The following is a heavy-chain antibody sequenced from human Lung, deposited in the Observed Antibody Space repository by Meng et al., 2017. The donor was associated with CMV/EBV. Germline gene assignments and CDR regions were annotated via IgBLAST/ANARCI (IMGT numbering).Heavy chain of an antibody. Sequence: VQLVQSGAEVKRPGASVKISCQASGYSFSGFYLNWARQAPGHGVEWLGRVNPISDDTHLAQKFEGRITVTRGATINTAFMELTRLRPDDTAVYYCAKSSDNGWSSWGPGTLVTVSS. J-gene: IGHJ4*01. CDR1: GYSFSGFY. D-gene: IGHD6-19*01. CDR2: VNPISDDT. CDR3: AKSSDNGWSS. V-gene: IGHV1-2*06.